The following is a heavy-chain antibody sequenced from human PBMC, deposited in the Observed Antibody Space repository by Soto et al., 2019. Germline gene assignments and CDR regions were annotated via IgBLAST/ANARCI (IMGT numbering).Heavy chain of an antibody. Sequence: GASVKVSCKASGGTFSSYAISWVRQAPGQGLEWMGGIIPIFGTANYAQKFQGRVTITADESTSTAYMELSSLRSEDTAVYYCAMVVAAIFSYYFDYWGQGTLVTVSS. CDR1: GGTFSSYA. D-gene: IGHD2-15*01. J-gene: IGHJ4*02. CDR3: AMVVAAIFSYYFDY. CDR2: IIPIFGTA. V-gene: IGHV1-69*13.